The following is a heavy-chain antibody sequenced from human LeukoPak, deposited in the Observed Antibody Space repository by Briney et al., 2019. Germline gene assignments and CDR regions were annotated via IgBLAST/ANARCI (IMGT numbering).Heavy chain of an antibody. Sequence: GASVKVSCKASGYTFTSYYMHWVRQAPGQGLEWMGIINPSGGSTSYAQKFQGRVTMTRDTSTSTVYMELSSLRSEDTAVYYCAREGVDWAERRTSICDYWGQGTLVTVSS. V-gene: IGHV1-46*01. CDR2: INPSGGST. CDR3: AREGVDWAERRTSICDY. CDR1: GYTFTSYY. J-gene: IGHJ4*02. D-gene: IGHD2-21*01.